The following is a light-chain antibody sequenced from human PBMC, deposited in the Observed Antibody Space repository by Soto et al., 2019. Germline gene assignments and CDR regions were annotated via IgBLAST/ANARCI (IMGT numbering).Light chain of an antibody. CDR3: QQYFSTPYT. Sequence: DIVMTQSPDSLTVSLGERATINCKSSQSVLYTSNNKNYLAWFQQKPGQSPNLLIHWASIRESGVPDRFSGSGSGTDFTLTISSLQAEDVAVYYCQQYFSTPYTFGQGTKLEIK. CDR2: WAS. J-gene: IGKJ2*01. V-gene: IGKV4-1*01. CDR1: QSVLYTSNNKNY.